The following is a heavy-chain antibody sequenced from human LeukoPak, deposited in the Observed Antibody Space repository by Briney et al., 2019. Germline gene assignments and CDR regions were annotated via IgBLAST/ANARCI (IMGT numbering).Heavy chain of an antibody. Sequence: PGGSLRLSCAASGFTFSSYSMNWVRQAPGKGLEWVSSISSSSSYIYYADSVKGRFTISRDNAKNSLYLQMNSLRAEDTAVYYCARANYDSSGYYLDFQHWGQGTLVTVS. D-gene: IGHD3-22*01. CDR2: ISSSSSYI. V-gene: IGHV3-21*01. CDR3: ARANYDSSGYYLDFQH. CDR1: GFTFSSYS. J-gene: IGHJ1*01.